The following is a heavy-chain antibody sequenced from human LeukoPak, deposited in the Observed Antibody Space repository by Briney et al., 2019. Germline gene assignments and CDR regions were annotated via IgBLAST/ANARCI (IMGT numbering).Heavy chain of an antibody. CDR1: GGSISSNTYY. V-gene: IGHV4-39*07. CDR3: ARDVVSGTWAFDY. CDR2: MYYSGSGTT. J-gene: IGHJ4*02. D-gene: IGHD2-15*01. Sequence: SETLSLTCSVSGGSISSNTYYWGWIRQPPGKGLEWIGSMYYSGSGTTYYNPSLKSRVIISVDTSKNQFSLRLSSVTAADTAVYYCARDVVSGTWAFDYWGQGTLVTVSS.